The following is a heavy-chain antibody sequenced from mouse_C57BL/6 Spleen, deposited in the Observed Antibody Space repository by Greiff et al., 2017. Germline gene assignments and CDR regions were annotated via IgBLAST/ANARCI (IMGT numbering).Heavy chain of an antibody. D-gene: IGHD1-1*01. CDR1: GYTFTSYW. CDR3: AMETRSGFAY. Sequence: QVQLQQSGAELVMPGASVKLSCKASGYTFTSYWMHWVKQRPGQGLEWIGEIDPADSYTNYNQKFKGKSTLTEDKSTSTAYMQLSSLTSEDAAVYYCAMETRSGFAYWGQGTLVTVSA. J-gene: IGHJ3*01. V-gene: IGHV1-69*01. CDR2: IDPADSYT.